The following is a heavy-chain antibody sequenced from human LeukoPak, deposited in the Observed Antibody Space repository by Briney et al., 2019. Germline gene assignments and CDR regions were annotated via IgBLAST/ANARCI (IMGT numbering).Heavy chain of an antibody. D-gene: IGHD3-9*01. CDR2: IYYSGST. CDR3: ARHPPLTTIFDPCAFDI. J-gene: IGHJ3*02. CDR1: GGSISSSSYY. Sequence: PSETLSLTCTVSGGSISSSSYYWSWIRQPPGKGLEWIGYIYYSGSTNYNPSLKSRVTISVDTSKNQFSLKLSSVTAADTAVYYCARHPPLTTIFDPCAFDIWGQGTMVTVSS. V-gene: IGHV4-61*01.